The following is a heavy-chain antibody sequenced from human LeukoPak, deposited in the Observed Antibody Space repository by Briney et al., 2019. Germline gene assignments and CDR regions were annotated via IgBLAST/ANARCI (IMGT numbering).Heavy chain of an antibody. CDR3: ASGERGFDY. J-gene: IGHJ4*02. CDR2: ISTAGDT. V-gene: IGHV3-13*01. Sequence: GGSLRLSCAVSGFIFSSNDMHWVRQPTGKGLEWVSGISTAGDTYYPDSVKGRFTISRKHAKDSFYLQMNSLRAGDTAVYYCASGERGFDYWGQGTLVTVSS. CDR1: GFIFSSND. D-gene: IGHD7-27*01.